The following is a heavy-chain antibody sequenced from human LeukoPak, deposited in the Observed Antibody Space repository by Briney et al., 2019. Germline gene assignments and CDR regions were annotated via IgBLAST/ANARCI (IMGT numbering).Heavy chain of an antibody. J-gene: IGHJ4*02. CDR3: AKDPVTTVTGYFDY. V-gene: IGHV3-30*18. CDR2: ISYDGSNK. D-gene: IGHD4-17*01. CDR1: GFTFSSYG. Sequence: GGSLRLPCAASGFTFSSYGMHWVRQAPGKGLEWVAVISYDGSNKYYADSVKGRFTISRDNSKNTLYLQMNSLRAEDTAVYYCAKDPVTTVTGYFDYWGQGTLVTVSS.